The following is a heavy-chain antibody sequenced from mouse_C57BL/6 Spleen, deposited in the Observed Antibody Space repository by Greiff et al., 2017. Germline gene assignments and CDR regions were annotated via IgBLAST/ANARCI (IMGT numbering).Heavy chain of an antibody. CDR2: IWGDGST. CDR1: GFSLTSYG. CDR3: AQLYHAPYYFDQ. V-gene: IGHV2-3*01. Sequence: VKVVESGPGLVAPSQSLSITCTVSGFSLTSYGVSWVRQPPGKGLEWLGVIWGDGSTNYHSALISRLSISKDNSKSQVFLKLNSLQTDDTAPYYCAQLYHAPYYFDQWGQGHTPPGSS. J-gene: IGHJ2*01. D-gene: IGHD2-1*01.